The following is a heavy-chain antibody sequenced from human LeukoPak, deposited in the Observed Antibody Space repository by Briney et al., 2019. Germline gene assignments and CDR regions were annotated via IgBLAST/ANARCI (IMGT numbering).Heavy chain of an antibody. J-gene: IGHJ4*02. CDR3: ASNSPAYCGGDCYSTLDY. CDR2: INPNSSGT. D-gene: IGHD2-21*02. Sequence: GASVKVSCKASGYTFTGYYMHWVRQAPGQGLEWMGWINPNSSGTNYAQKFQGRVIMTRDMSTSTVYMELSSLRSEDTAVYYCASNSPAYCGGDCYSTLDYWGQGTLVTVSS. V-gene: IGHV1-2*02. CDR1: GYTFTGYY.